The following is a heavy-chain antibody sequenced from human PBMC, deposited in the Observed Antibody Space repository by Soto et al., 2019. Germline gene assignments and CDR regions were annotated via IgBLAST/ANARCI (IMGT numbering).Heavy chain of an antibody. D-gene: IGHD2-2*01. CDR2: INPSGGST. Sequence: ASVKVSCKASGYTFTSYYMHWVRQAPGQGLEWMGIINPSGGSTSYAQKFQGRVTMTRDTSTSTVYMELSSLRSEDTAVYYCARDLFGPPAHCSSTSCPTDGAFDIWGQGTMVTVSS. CDR3: ARDLFGPPAHCSSTSCPTDGAFDI. V-gene: IGHV1-46*01. CDR1: GYTFTSYY. J-gene: IGHJ3*02.